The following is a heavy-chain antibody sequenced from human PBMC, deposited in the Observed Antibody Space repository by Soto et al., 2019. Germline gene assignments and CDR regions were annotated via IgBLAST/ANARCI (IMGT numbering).Heavy chain of an antibody. Sequence: GGSLRLSCAASGFTFSSYGMHWVRQAPGKGLEWVAVISYDGSNKYYADSVKGRFTISRDNSKNTLYLQMNSLRAEDTAVYYCAKDSGMDVWGQGTTVTVSS. CDR2: ISYDGSNK. CDR3: AKDSGMDV. J-gene: IGHJ6*02. CDR1: GFTFSSYG. V-gene: IGHV3-30*18.